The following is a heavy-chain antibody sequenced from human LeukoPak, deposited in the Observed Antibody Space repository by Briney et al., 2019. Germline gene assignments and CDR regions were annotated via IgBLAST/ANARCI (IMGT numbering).Heavy chain of an antibody. J-gene: IGHJ4*02. D-gene: IGHD3-10*01. V-gene: IGHV3-23*01. CDR2: ISGSGGST. Sequence: GGSLRLSCVASGFTFSNYVMSWVRQAPGKGLEWVSAISGSGGSTYHADSVKGRITISRDNSKNTLYLQVNSLRVEDTAVYYCAKDGSSGTYFDYWGQGTLVTVSS. CDR1: GFTFSNYV. CDR3: AKDGSSGTYFDY.